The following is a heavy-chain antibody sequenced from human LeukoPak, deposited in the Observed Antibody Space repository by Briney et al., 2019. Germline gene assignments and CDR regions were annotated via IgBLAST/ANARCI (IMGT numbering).Heavy chain of an antibody. CDR3: AKESAASNYGMDV. Sequence: PGGSLRLSCAASGFTSSSYAMSWVRQAPGKGLEWVSGITDSGDSTYYADSVKGRFTISRDNSKNTLYLQMHSLRAEDTAGYYCAKESAASNYGMDVWGQGTTVTVSS. D-gene: IGHD6-13*01. CDR1: GFTSSSYA. CDR2: ITDSGDST. V-gene: IGHV3-23*01. J-gene: IGHJ6*02.